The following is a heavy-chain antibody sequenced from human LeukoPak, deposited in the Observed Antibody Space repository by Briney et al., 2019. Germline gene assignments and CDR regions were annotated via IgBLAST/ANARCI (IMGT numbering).Heavy chain of an antibody. CDR3: AREGPGYSSSWCDY. Sequence: ASVKVSCKASGGTFSSYAISWVRQAPGQGLEWMGGIIPIFGTANYAQKFQGRVTITADKSTSIAYMELSSLRSEDTAVYYYAREGPGYSSSWCDYWGQGTLVTVSS. V-gene: IGHV1-69*06. D-gene: IGHD6-13*01. CDR1: GGTFSSYA. CDR2: IIPIFGTA. J-gene: IGHJ4*02.